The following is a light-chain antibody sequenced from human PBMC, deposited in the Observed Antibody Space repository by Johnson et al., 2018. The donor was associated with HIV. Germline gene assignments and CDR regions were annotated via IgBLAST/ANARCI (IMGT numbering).Light chain of an antibody. CDR3: GSWDNTLSVFV. CDR1: SSNIGINY. V-gene: IGLV1-51*01. Sequence: QSVLTQPPSVSAAPGQKVTISCSGSSSNIGINYVSWFHQLPGTAPKLLIYDNNKRPSGIPDRFSASKSGTSATLDITGLQTGDEGDYCCGSWDNTLSVFVFGAGTKVTVL. CDR2: DNN. J-gene: IGLJ1*01.